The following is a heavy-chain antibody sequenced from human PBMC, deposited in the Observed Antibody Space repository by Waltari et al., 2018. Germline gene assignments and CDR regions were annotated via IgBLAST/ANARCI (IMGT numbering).Heavy chain of an antibody. J-gene: IGHJ4*02. Sequence: QVQLQESGPGLVKPSQTLSLTCTVSGGSISSGSYYWSWIRQPAGKGLEWIGYIYTSGSTNYNPSLKSRVTISVDTSTSTAYMELRSLRSDDTAVYYCCNIFQGVNDYWGQGTLVTVSS. D-gene: IGHD3-10*01. CDR2: IYTSGST. V-gene: IGHV4-61*09. CDR3: CNIFQGVNDY. CDR1: GGSISSGSYY.